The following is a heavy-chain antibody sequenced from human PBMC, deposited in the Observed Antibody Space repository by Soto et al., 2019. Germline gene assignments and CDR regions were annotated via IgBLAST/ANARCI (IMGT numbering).Heavy chain of an antibody. CDR2: INETGGS. D-gene: IGHD2-2*01. CDR3: AREVGYYSATRRNLYFDY. V-gene: IGHV4-34*01. CDR1: GGSFSGYY. J-gene: IGHJ4*02. Sequence: PSETLSLTCAVSGGSFSGYYWGWVRQPPGKGLEWIGDINETGGSNYNPSLKSRVMISVDTAKTQFSLNVTSVTAADTAVYYCAREVGYYSATRRNLYFDYWGPGTLVTVS.